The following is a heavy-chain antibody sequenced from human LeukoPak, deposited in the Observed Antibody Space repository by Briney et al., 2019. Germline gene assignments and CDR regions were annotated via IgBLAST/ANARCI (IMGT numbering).Heavy chain of an antibody. Sequence: ASVTVSCKASGYTFTGYYMHWVRQAPGQGLEWMGRINPNSGGTNYAQKFQGRVTMTRDTPISTAYMELSRLRSDDTAVYYCARVQLPRNYYYYGMDVWGQGTTVTVSS. D-gene: IGHD1-26*01. J-gene: IGHJ6*02. CDR3: ARVQLPRNYYYYGMDV. V-gene: IGHV1-2*06. CDR1: GYTFTGYY. CDR2: INPNSGGT.